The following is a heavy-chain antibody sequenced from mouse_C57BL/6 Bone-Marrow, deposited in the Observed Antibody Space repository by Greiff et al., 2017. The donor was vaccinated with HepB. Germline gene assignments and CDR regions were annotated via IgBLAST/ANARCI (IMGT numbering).Heavy chain of an antibody. CDR3: DTVVGYYWAKDD. D-gene: IGHD1-1*01. CDR1: GFNIKNTY. J-gene: IGHJ4*01. Sequence: VQLKQSVAELLRPGASVKLSCTASGFNIKNTYMHWVKQRPEQGLEWSGRIDPANGNTKYAPKFQGKATITADTSSNTAFLQLSGLKSDENAIYYGDTVVGYYWAKDDWGQGTTVTVAS. V-gene: IGHV14-3*01. CDR2: IDPANGNT.